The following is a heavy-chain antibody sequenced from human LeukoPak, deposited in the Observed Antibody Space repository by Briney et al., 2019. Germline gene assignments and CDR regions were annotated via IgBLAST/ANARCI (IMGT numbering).Heavy chain of an antibody. D-gene: IGHD2-21*02. CDR1: GFTFSSYA. V-gene: IGHV3-21*03. CDR2: ISSSSSYI. CDR3: TTGFRYCGGDCYSLGAIPDY. Sequence: GGSLRLSCAASGFTFSSYAMSWVRQAPGKGLEWISAISSSSSYIYYADSVKGRFTISRDNAKNSLYLQMNSLRAEDTAVYYCTTGFRYCGGDCYSLGAIPDYWGQGTLVTVSS. J-gene: IGHJ4*01.